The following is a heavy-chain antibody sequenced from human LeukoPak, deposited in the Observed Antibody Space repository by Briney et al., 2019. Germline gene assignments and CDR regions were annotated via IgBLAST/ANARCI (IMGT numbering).Heavy chain of an antibody. J-gene: IGHJ6*04. Sequence: SETLSLTCTVSGGSISSYYWSWIRQPPGKGLEWIGSIYHSGSTYYNPSLKSRVTISVDTSKNQFSLKLSSVTAADTAVYYCARDLRFGEPLRGVYYYYGMDVWGKGTTVTVSS. CDR2: IYHSGST. CDR3: ARDLRFGEPLRGVYYYYGMDV. D-gene: IGHD3-10*01. CDR1: GGSISSYY. V-gene: IGHV4-38-2*02.